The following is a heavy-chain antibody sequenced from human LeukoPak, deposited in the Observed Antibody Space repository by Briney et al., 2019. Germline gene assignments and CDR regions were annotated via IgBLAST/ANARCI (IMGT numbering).Heavy chain of an antibody. J-gene: IGHJ4*02. CDR2: ISGSGGST. V-gene: IGHV3-23*01. CDR1: GFTFSSYA. D-gene: IGHD1-26*01. CDR3: AKALWELPHFDY. Sequence: SGGSLRLSCAASGFTFSSYAMSWVRQAPGKGLEWVSAISGSGGSTYHADSVKGRFTISRDNSKNTLYLQMNSLRAEDTAVYYCAKALWELPHFDYWGQGTLVTVSS.